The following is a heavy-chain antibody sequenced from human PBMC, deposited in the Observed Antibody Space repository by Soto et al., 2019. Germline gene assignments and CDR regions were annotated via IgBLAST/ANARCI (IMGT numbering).Heavy chain of an antibody. D-gene: IGHD5-12*01. CDR3: AGGVATLLA. J-gene: IGHJ5*02. V-gene: IGHV3-74*01. Sequence: GGSLRLSCAASGFTFSTYWMHWVRQVPGKGLVWVSRINSDGSTTSYADSVKGRFTISRDNAKNTLFLQMNSLRAEDTAVYYCAGGVATLLAWGQGTLVTVS. CDR2: INSDGSTT. CDR1: GFTFSTYW.